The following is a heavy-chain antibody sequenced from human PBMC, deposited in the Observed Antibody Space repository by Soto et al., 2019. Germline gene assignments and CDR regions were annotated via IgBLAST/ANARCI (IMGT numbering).Heavy chain of an antibody. CDR1: GFTFSNFG. V-gene: IGHV3-21*01. J-gene: IGHJ4*02. CDR2: ISSSDKYI. CDR3: ARVFCRGDCYSPLDY. D-gene: IGHD2-21*02. Sequence: GGSLRLSCVASGFTFSNFGLDWVRQAPGKGLEWVSSISSSDKYIYYADSVKGRFTISRDNAKNSLSLQMNSLRADDTAVYYCARVFCRGDCYSPLDYWGQGTLVTVSS.